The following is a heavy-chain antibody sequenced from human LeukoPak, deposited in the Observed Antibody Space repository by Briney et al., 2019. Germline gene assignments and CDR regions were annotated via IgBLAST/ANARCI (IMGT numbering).Heavy chain of an antibody. CDR1: GYTFTSYG. CDR2: ISAYNGNT. D-gene: IGHD6-19*01. Sequence: ASVEVSCKASGYTFTSYGISWVRQAPGQGLEWMGWISAYNGNTNYAQKLQGRVTMTTDTSTSTAYMELRSLRSDDTAVYYCARVSRGSGWYNALDYWGQGTLVTVSS. J-gene: IGHJ4*02. CDR3: ARVSRGSGWYNALDY. V-gene: IGHV1-18*01.